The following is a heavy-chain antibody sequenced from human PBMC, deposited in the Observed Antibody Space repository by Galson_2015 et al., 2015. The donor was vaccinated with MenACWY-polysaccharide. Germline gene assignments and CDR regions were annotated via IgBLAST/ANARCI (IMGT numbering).Heavy chain of an antibody. CDR2: ITYSGGST. Sequence: SLRLSCAASGFPFSTYVMSWVRQAPGKGLEWVSTITYSGGSTNYADSVKGRFTISRDHSKNKLYLQMNSLRVEDTAVYYCARDKDYGDYSLFDSWGQGTLVTVSS. D-gene: IGHD4-17*01. V-gene: IGHV3-23*01. CDR3: ARDKDYGDYSLFDS. CDR1: GFPFSTYV. J-gene: IGHJ4*02.